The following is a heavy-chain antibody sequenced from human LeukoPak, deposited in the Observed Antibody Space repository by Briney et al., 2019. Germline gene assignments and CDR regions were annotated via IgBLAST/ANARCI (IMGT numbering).Heavy chain of an antibody. CDR1: GFTFSSYA. CDR3: AKWGRYSSGWHTIF. D-gene: IGHD6-19*01. V-gene: IGHV3-23*01. Sequence: PGGSLRLSCAASGFTFSSYAMSWVRQAPGKGLEWVSAISGSGGSTYYADSVKGRFTISRDNSKNTLYLQMNSLRAEDTAVYHCAKWGRYSSGWHTIFWGQGTLVTVSS. CDR2: ISGSGGST. J-gene: IGHJ4*02.